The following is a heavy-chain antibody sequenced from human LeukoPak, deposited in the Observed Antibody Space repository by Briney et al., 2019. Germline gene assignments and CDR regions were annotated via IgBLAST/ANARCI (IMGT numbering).Heavy chain of an antibody. J-gene: IGHJ4*02. V-gene: IGHV1-2*02. CDR3: APSANYFYFDY. Sequence: ASVRVSCKASGYTFTNYYMHWVRQAPGQGLEWMGWIDPHSGATNHAQMFQGRVTMTRDTSISTAFMDLSSLRSDDTAVYYCAPSANYFYFDYWGQGTLVTVSS. CDR2: IDPHSGAT. CDR1: GYTFTNYY. D-gene: IGHD4/OR15-4a*01.